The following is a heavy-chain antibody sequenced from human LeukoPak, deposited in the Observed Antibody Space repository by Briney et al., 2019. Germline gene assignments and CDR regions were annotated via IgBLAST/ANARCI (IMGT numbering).Heavy chain of an antibody. J-gene: IGHJ4*02. Sequence: SEALSLTCTVSGGSISGSYWSWIRQPPGKGLEWIAYMYNSGSTNYNPSLKSRVTISIDTSKNQFSLKLSSLTAADTAIYYCARGVESYGDYGYWGQGILVTVSS. CDR2: MYNSGST. D-gene: IGHD4-17*01. V-gene: IGHV4-59*01. CDR3: ARGVESYGDYGY. CDR1: GGSISGSY.